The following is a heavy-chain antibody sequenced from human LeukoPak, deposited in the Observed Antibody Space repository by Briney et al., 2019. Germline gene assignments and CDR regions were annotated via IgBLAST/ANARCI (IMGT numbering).Heavy chain of an antibody. CDR1: GGSIISGGYY. Sequence: SQTLSLTCTVSGGSIISGGYYWTWIRQHPGKGLEWIGYIYYSGTTYYNPSLKSRLTISVDTSKNEFSLKLSSVTAADTAVYYCARGDITMVRGVTKGAFDYWGQGTLATVSS. V-gene: IGHV4-31*03. CDR2: IYYSGTT. CDR3: ARGDITMVRGVTKGAFDY. D-gene: IGHD3-10*01. J-gene: IGHJ4*02.